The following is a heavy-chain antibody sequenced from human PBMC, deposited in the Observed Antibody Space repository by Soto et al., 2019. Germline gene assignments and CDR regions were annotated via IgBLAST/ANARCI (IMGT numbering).Heavy chain of an antibody. CDR1: GFSFSAYG. D-gene: IGHD1-1*01. Sequence: QVQLVESGGGVVQPGTSLRLSCAASGFSFSAYGLHWVRQAPGKGLEWVALIVSDGSTIHYADSVKGRFTISRDNSKNALFLQMDNMRVEDMGVCRWVREATSGTSRGFWLASWGQGTLVSVPS. CDR3: VREATSGTSRGFWLAS. CDR2: IVSDGSTI. J-gene: IGHJ4*02. V-gene: IGHV3-33*01.